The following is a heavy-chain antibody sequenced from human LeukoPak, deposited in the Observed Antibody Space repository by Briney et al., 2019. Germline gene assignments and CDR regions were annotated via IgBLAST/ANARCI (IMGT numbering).Heavy chain of an antibody. CDR1: GGSFSGYY. CDR2: INHSGST. V-gene: IGHV4-34*01. J-gene: IGHJ6*02. CDR3: ARAEPIYYYYGMDV. D-gene: IGHD1-14*01. Sequence: SETLSLTCAVYGGSFSGYYRSWIRQPPGKGLEWIGEINHSGSTNYNPSLKSRVTISVDTSKNQFSLKLSSVTAADTAVYYCARAEPIYYYYGMDVWGQGTTVTVSS.